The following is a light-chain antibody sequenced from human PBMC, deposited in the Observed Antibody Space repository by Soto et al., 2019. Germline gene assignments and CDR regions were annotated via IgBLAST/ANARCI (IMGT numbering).Light chain of an antibody. Sequence: SYELTQPLSVSVALGQTASITCGGNNIGSKNLHWYQQKPGQAPLLVIYMNTNRPSGIPERFSGSKSGNTATLTISRAQAGDEADYYCQIWDSSTSVVFGGGTKVTFL. V-gene: IGLV3-9*01. CDR2: MNT. J-gene: IGLJ2*01. CDR1: NIGSKN. CDR3: QIWDSSTSVV.